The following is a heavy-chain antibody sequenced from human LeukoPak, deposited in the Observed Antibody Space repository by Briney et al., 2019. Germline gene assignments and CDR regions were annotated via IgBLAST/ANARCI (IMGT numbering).Heavy chain of an antibody. CDR1: GGTFSSYA. Sequence: SVKVSCKASGGTFSSYAISWVRQVPGQGLEWMGGIIPIFGTANYAQKFQGRVTITADESTSTAYMELSSLRSEDTAVYYCARTSADYDILTGYFDYWGQGTLVTVSS. D-gene: IGHD3-9*01. CDR2: IIPIFGTA. V-gene: IGHV1-69*13. J-gene: IGHJ4*02. CDR3: ARTSADYDILTGYFDY.